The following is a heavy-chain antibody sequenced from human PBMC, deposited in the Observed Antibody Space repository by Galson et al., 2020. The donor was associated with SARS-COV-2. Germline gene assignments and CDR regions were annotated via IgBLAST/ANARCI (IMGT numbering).Heavy chain of an antibody. J-gene: IGHJ6*02. D-gene: IGHD3-10*01. V-gene: IGHV4-31*03. CDR2: IYYSGST. CDR1: GGSISSGGYY. Sequence: SQTLSLTCTVSGGSISSGGYYWSWIRQHPGKGLEWIGYIYYSGSTYYNPYLKGRVTISVDKSKNQFSLTPCDVPAADTAVYYCACEGVTMVGGVIAPQYGMDVCSQGTTVTVSS. CDR3: ACEGVTMVGGVIAPQYGMDV.